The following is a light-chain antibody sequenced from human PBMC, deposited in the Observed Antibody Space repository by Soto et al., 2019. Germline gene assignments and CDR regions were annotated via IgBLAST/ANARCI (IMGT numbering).Light chain of an antibody. Sequence: ESVLTHAPGTLSLSPGERATLSCRASQSVSSSYLAWYQQKPGQAPRLLIYGASSRATGIPDRFSGSGSGTDFTLTISRLEPEDFAVYYCQQYGSSPLITFGQGTRLEIK. CDR1: QSVSSSY. CDR2: GAS. CDR3: QQYGSSPLIT. J-gene: IGKJ5*01. V-gene: IGKV3-20*01.